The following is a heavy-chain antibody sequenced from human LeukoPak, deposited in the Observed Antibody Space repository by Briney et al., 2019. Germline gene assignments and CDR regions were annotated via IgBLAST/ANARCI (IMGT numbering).Heavy chain of an antibody. CDR1: GGSLSSYY. CDR2: IYYSGST. CDR3: AKHYLWIQDHMDV. Sequence: PSETLSLTRTVSGGSLSSYYWSWIRQPPGKGLEWMGYIYYSGSTNYNPSLKSRVTISVDTSKIQFSLKLSSVTAADTAVYYCAKHYLWIQDHMDVWGKGTTDTVSS. V-gene: IGHV4-59*01. D-gene: IGHD5-18*01. J-gene: IGHJ6*03.